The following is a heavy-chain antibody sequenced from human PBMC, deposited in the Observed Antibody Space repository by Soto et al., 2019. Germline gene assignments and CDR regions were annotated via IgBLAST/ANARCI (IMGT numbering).Heavy chain of an antibody. Sequence: SETLSLTCTVSGGSISSGGYYWSWIRQHPGKGLEWIGYIYYSGSTYYNPSLKSRVTISVDTSKNHFSLSLTSLTAADTATYYCARANWYSEYWGQGTLVTVSS. CDR3: ARANWYSEY. V-gene: IGHV4-31*03. D-gene: IGHD7-27*01. J-gene: IGHJ4*02. CDR2: IYYSGST. CDR1: GGSISSGGYY.